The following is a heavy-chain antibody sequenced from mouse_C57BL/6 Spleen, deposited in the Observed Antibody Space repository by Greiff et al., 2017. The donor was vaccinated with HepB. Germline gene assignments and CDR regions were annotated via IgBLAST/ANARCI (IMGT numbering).Heavy chain of an antibody. CDR2: IYPGSGNT. D-gene: IGHD1-1*01. CDR1: GYTFTDYY. V-gene: IGHV1-76*01. J-gene: IGHJ3*01. CDR3: ARPGSSYGWFAY. Sequence: VQLQQSGAELVRPGASVKLSCKASGYTFTDYYINWVKQRPGQGLEWIARIYPGSGNTYYNEKFKCKATLTAEKSSRTAYMQLSSLTSEDSAVYFCARPGSSYGWFAYWGQGTLVTVSA.